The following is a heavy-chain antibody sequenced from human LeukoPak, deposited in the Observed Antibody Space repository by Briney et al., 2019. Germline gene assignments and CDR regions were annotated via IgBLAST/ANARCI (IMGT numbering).Heavy chain of an antibody. CDR2: ISGGDGGGST. J-gene: IGHJ4*02. V-gene: IGHV3-23*01. CDR1: GFTFSSYA. Sequence: PGGSLRLSCAASGFTFSSYAMSWVRQAPGKGLEWVSPISGGDGGGSTYYADSVKGRFTISRDKSKNTLYLQMNSLRAEDTAVYFCAKCRSLRFFDWIPDYWGQGTLVTVSS. CDR3: AKCRSLRFFDWIPDY. D-gene: IGHD3-9*01.